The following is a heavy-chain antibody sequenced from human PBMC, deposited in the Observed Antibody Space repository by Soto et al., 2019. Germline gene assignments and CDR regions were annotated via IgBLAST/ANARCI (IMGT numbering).Heavy chain of an antibody. V-gene: IGHV4-59*01. Sequence: SETLSLTCTVSGGSISSYYWSWIRQPPGKGLEWIGYIYYSGSTNYNPSLKSRVTISVDTSKNQFSLKLSSVTAADTAVYYCARAGGWLRPPYYFDYWGQGTLVTVSS. D-gene: IGHD5-12*01. J-gene: IGHJ4*02. CDR2: IYYSGST. CDR1: GGSISSYY. CDR3: ARAGGWLRPPYYFDY.